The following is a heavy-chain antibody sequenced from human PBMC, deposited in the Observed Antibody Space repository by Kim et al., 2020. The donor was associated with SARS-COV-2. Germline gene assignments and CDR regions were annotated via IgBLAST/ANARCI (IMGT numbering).Heavy chain of an antibody. CDR1: GGSISSYY. Sequence: SETLSLTCTVSGGSISSYYWSWIRQPPGKGLEWIGYIYYSGSTNYNPSLKSRVTISVDTSKNQFSLKLSSVTAADTAVYYCARIGYDSSGYYHYFDYWG. CDR3: ARIGYDSSGYYHYFDY. CDR2: IYYSGST. J-gene: IGHJ4*01. D-gene: IGHD3-22*01. V-gene: IGHV4-59*01.